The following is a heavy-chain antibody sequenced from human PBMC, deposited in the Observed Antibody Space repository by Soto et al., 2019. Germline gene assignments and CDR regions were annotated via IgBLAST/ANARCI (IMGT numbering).Heavy chain of an antibody. CDR3: ADSSGAARPSHYYYMDV. CDR2: IIPILGIA. V-gene: IGHV1-69*02. Sequence: ASVKVSCKASGGTFSSYTISWVRQAPGQGLEWMGRIIPILGIANYAQKFQGRVTITADKSTSTAYMELSSLRSEDTAVYYCADSSGAARPSHYYYMDVWGKGTTVTVSS. D-gene: IGHD6-6*01. CDR1: GGTFSSYT. J-gene: IGHJ6*03.